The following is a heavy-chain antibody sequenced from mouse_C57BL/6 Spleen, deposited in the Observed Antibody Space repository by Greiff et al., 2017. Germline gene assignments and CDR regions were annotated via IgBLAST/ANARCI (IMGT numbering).Heavy chain of an antibody. CDR3: ARDYYGIDY. CDR1: GYTFTSYW. CDR2: IDPSDSET. J-gene: IGHJ2*01. V-gene: IGHV1-52*01. Sequence: QVQLQQPGAELVRPGSSVKLSCKASGYTFTSYWMHWVKQRPIQGLEWIGNIDPSDSETNYNQKFKDKATLTVDKSSSTAYMQLSSLTSEDSAVYYCARDYYGIDYWGQGTTLTVSS. D-gene: IGHD1-2*01.